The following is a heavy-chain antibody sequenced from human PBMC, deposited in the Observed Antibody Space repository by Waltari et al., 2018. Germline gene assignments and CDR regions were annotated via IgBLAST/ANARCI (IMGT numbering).Heavy chain of an antibody. D-gene: IGHD2-15*01. J-gene: IGHJ3*02. CDR2: INPNSGGT. CDR1: GYTFTGSS. Sequence: QVQLVQSGAEVTKPGASVTFSCKASGYTFTGSSIHRVRQSPGQGLEWMGWINPNSGGTNYAQKFQGRVTMTRDTSISTAYMELSRLRSDDTAVYYCARDGVVAATDAFDIWGQGTMVTVSS. V-gene: IGHV1-2*02. CDR3: ARDGVVAATDAFDI.